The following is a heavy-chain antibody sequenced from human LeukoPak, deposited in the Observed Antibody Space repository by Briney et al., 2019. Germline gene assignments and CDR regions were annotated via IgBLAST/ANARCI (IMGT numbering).Heavy chain of an antibody. V-gene: IGHV3-21*01. CDR3: ARDTLKGVEVLRFLEWLSPNFDY. J-gene: IGHJ4*02. D-gene: IGHD3-3*01. Sequence: GGSLRLSCAASGFTFSSYSMTWVRQAPGKGLEWVSSISSSSSYIYYADSVKGRFTISRDNAKNSLYLQMNSLRAEDTAVYYCARDTLKGVEVLRFLEWLSPNFDYWGQGTLVTVSS. CDR1: GFTFSSYS. CDR2: ISSSSSYI.